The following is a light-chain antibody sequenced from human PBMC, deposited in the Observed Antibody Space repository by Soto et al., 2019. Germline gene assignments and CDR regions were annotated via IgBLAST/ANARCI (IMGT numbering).Light chain of an antibody. Sequence: QSALTQPASVSGSPGQSITVSCTGTTSDIDGYDYVAWYQQHPGKAPKLMNYDVSSRPSGVSNRFTGSKSGNTPSLTITGLQAXXEADYSCSSNLVSTPLSGVFRTGPKVPVL. CDR1: TSDIDGYDY. CDR3: SSNLVSTPLSGV. V-gene: IGLV2-14*01. CDR2: DVS. J-gene: IGLJ1*01.